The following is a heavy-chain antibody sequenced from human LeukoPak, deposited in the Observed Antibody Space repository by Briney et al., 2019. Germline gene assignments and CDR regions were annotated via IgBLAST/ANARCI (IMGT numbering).Heavy chain of an antibody. Sequence: GGSLRLSCAASGXTFSSYSMNWVRQAPGKGLEWVSSISSSSSYIYYADSVKGRFTISRDNAKNSLYLQMNSLRAEDTAVYYCARDVPEYSSGWVDYWGQGTPVTVSS. CDR3: ARDVPEYSSGWVDY. CDR1: GXTFSSYS. J-gene: IGHJ4*02. D-gene: IGHD6-19*01. CDR2: ISSSSSYI. V-gene: IGHV3-21*01.